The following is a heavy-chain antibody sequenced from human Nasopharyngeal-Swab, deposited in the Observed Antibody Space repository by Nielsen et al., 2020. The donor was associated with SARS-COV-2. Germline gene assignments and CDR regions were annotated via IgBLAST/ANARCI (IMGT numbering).Heavy chain of an antibody. CDR3: ATADYYYYGMDV. CDR2: ISWNSGSI. Sequence: GGSLRLSCAASGFTFDDYAMHWVRQAPGKGLEWVSGISWNSGSIGYADSVKGRFTISRDNAKNSLYLQMNSLRAEGTALYYCATADYYYYGMDVWGQGTTVTVSS. V-gene: IGHV3-9*01. J-gene: IGHJ6*02. CDR1: GFTFDDYA.